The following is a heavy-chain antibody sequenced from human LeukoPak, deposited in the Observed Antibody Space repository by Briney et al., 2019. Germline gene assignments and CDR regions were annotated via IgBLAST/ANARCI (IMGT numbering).Heavy chain of an antibody. V-gene: IGHV1-3*01. Sequence: GASVKVSCKASGYTFTSYAMHWVRQAPGQRLEWMGWINAGNGNTKYSQKFQGRVTITRDTSASTAYMELSSLRSEDTAVYYCARDPYPAAAGTSYFDLRGRGTLVTVSS. CDR3: ARDPYPAAAGTSYFDL. D-gene: IGHD6-13*01. CDR2: INAGNGNT. CDR1: GYTFTSYA. J-gene: IGHJ2*01.